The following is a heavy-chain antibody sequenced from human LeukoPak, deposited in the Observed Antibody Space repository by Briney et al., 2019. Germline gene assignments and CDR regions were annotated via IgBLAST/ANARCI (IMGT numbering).Heavy chain of an antibody. CDR1: GGSISSYY. Sequence: PSETLSLTCTVSGGSISSYYWSWIRQPAGKGLEWIGRIYTSGSTNYNPSLKSRVTMSVDTSKNQFSLKLSSVTAADTAVYYCARDRYCSSTSCYPLLAGFDPWGQGTLVTVSS. V-gene: IGHV4-4*07. J-gene: IGHJ5*02. CDR2: IYTSGST. CDR3: ARDRYCSSTSCYPLLAGFDP. D-gene: IGHD2-2*01.